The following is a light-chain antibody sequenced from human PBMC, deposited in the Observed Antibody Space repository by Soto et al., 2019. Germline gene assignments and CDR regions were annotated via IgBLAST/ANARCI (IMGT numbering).Light chain of an antibody. J-gene: IGLJ1*01. CDR2: DVS. V-gene: IGLV2-14*01. Sequence: QSALTQPASVSGSPGQSITISCTGTSGDVGGYNYVCWYQQHPGKAPKVMIYDVSNRPSVVSNRFSGSKSGNTASLTISGLQAEDEADYYCSSYTSTGTLFGTGTKLTVL. CDR1: SGDVGGYNY. CDR3: SSYTSTGTL.